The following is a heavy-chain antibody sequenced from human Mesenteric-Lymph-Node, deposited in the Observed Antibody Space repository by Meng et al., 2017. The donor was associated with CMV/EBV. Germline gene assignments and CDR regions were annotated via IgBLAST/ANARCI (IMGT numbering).Heavy chain of an antibody. D-gene: IGHD2-2*01. V-gene: IGHV3-74*01. CDR1: GFTFSSYW. J-gene: IGHJ3*02. CDR2: INSDGSST. Sequence: GSLRLSCAASGFTFSSYWMHWVRQAPGKGLVWVSRINSDGSSTSYADSVKGRFTISRDNAKNTLYLQMNSLRAEDTAVYYCVRGRLGYCSSTSCHDAFDIWGQGTMVTVSS. CDR3: VRGRLGYCSSTSCHDAFDI.